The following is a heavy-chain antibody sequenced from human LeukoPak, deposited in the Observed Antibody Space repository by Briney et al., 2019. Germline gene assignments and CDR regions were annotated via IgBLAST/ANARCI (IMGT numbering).Heavy chain of an antibody. V-gene: IGHV1-2*02. CDR2: INPNSGGT. J-gene: IGHJ4*02. CDR1: GYTFTGYY. CDR3: AMPSGSYSRPFDY. Sequence: GASVKVSCKASGYTFTGYYMHWVRQAPGQGLEWMGWINPNSGGTNYAQKFQGGVTMTRDTSISTAYMELSRLRSDDTAVYYCAMPSGSYSRPFDYWGQGTLVTVSS. D-gene: IGHD1-26*01.